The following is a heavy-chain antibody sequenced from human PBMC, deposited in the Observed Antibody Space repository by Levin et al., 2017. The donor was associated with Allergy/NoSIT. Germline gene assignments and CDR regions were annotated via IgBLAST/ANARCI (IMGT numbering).Heavy chain of an antibody. D-gene: IGHD1-1*01. CDR3: ARRGTRDYYYYMDV. J-gene: IGHJ6*03. CDR1: GYSFTSYW. CDR2: FYPGDSDT. Sequence: NLGESLKISCQGSGYSFTSYWIGWVRQMPGKGLEWMGIFYPGDSDTRYSPSFQGQVTISADKSISTAYLQWSSLKASDTAIYYCARRGTRDYYYYMDVWGKGTTVTVSS. V-gene: IGHV5-51*01.